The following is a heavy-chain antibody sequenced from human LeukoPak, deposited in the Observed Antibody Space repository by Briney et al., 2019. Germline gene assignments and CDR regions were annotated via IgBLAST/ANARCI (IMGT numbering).Heavy chain of an antibody. CDR2: IGGTGGST. Sequence: GGSLRLSCTASGFTFSSYAMTWVRQAPGKGLEWVSTIGGTGGSTYYADSVKGRFTISRDNSKNTSYLQMNTLRAEDTAVYYCAKDRPYYYDSSGYEAFDIWGQGTMVTVSS. D-gene: IGHD3-22*01. V-gene: IGHV3-23*01. CDR3: AKDRPYYYDSSGYEAFDI. CDR1: GFTFSSYA. J-gene: IGHJ3*02.